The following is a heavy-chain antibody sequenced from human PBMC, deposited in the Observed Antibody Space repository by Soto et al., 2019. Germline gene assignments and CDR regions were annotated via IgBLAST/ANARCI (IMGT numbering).Heavy chain of an antibody. CDR3: TTAGYDSSGYSLDY. D-gene: IGHD3-22*01. J-gene: IGHJ4*02. Sequence: GGSLRLSCAASGFTFSNAWMNWVRQAPGKGLEWVGRIKSKTDGGTTDYAAPVKGRFTISRDDSKNTLYLQMNSLKTEDTAVYYCTTAGYDSSGYSLDYWGQGTLVTVSS. V-gene: IGHV3-15*07. CDR1: GFTFSNAW. CDR2: IKSKTDGGTT.